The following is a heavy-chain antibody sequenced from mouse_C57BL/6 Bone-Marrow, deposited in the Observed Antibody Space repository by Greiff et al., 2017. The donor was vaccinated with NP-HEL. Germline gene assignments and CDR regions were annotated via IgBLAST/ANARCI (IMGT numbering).Heavy chain of an antibody. J-gene: IGHJ2*01. V-gene: IGHV12-3*01. D-gene: IGHD3-2*02. CDR2: FTHSGET. Sequence: VQLQQSGPGLVKPSQSLFLTCSITGFPITSGSFCFWIRQPPGKPLDWLGFFTHSGETFYNPSLQRPIPITREPSKNQFFLQLNAVTTEDTAMYYCAGDSSGYGDFDYWGQGTTLTVSS. CDR3: AGDSSGYGDFDY. CDR1: GFPITSGSF.